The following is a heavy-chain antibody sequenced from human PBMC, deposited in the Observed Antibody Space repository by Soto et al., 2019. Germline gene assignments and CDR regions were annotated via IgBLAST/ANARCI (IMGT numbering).Heavy chain of an antibody. CDR2: IYYSGST. J-gene: IGHJ4*02. CDR1: GGSISSYY. CDR3: ATMIDPLYYFDY. Sequence: QVQLQESGPGLVKPSETLSLTCTVSGGSISSYYWSWIRQPPGKGLEWIGYIYYSGSTNYNPSLKSRVTISVDTSKNQFSLKLSSVTAADTAVYYCATMIDPLYYFDYWGQGTLVTVSS. D-gene: IGHD3-22*01. V-gene: IGHV4-59*01.